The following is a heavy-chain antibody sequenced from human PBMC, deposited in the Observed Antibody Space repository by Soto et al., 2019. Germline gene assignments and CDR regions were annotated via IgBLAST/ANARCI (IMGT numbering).Heavy chain of an antibody. D-gene: IGHD2-8*02. CDR1: GGSFSGYY. CDR3: ARDKITGLFDY. CDR2: INHSGST. Sequence: SETLSLTCAVYGGSFSGYYWSWIRQPPGKGLEWIGEINHSGSTNYNPSLKSRVTISVDTSKNQFSLKLTSVTAADAAVYYCARDKITGLFDYWGQGTLVTVSS. V-gene: IGHV4-34*01. J-gene: IGHJ4*02.